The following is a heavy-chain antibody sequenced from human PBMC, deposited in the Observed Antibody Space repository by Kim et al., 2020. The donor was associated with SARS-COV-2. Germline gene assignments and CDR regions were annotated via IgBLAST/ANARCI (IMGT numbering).Heavy chain of an antibody. CDR2: IYYSGST. CDR1: GGSISSSSYY. D-gene: IGHD3-10*01. Sequence: SETLSLTCTVSGGSISSSSYYWGWIRQPPGKGLEWIGSIYYSGSTYYNPSLKSRVTISVDTSKNQFSLKLSSVTAADTAVYYCARLPMVRGVPRPHFDYWGQGTPVTVSS. CDR3: ARLPMVRGVPRPHFDY. V-gene: IGHV4-39*01. J-gene: IGHJ4*02.